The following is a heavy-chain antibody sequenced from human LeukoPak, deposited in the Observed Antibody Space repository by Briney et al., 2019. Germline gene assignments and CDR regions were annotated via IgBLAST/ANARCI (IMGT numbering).Heavy chain of an antibody. D-gene: IGHD1-1*01. V-gene: IGHV4-39*01. CDR1: GGSISSSSYY. J-gene: IGHJ3*02. Sequence: TETLSLTCTVSGGSISSSSYYWGWIRQPPGKGLDWIGSIYYSGSTYYNPSLKSRVTISVDTSKNRFSLKLSSVTAADTAVYYCARHLELAPQIWGQGTMVTVSS. CDR3: ARHLELAPQI. CDR2: IYYSGST.